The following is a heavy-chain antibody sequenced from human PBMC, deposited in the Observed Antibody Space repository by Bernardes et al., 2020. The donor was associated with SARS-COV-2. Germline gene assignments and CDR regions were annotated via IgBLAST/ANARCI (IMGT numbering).Heavy chain of an antibody. CDR3: AASNSNVPTGYYYYYYGMDF. J-gene: IGHJ6*02. V-gene: IGHV3-53*01. Sequence: GGVLRLFRAASWRTATTPNKCGGRAAPREGVGWGSIIYYSGKTIYAKSVQGRFSISTDYSKNTLYLQMNSLRTEDTAVYYCAASNSNVPTGYYYYYYGMDFWGQGTTVIVSS. CDR2: IYYSGKT. D-gene: IGHD5-18*01. CDR1: WRTATTPN.